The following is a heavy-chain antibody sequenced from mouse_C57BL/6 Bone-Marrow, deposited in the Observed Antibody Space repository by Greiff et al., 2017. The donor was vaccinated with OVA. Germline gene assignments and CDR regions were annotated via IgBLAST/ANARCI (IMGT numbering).Heavy chain of an antibody. CDR2: IWWDDDK. CDR1: GFSLSTFGMG. V-gene: IGHV8-8*01. J-gene: IGHJ2*01. D-gene: IGHD2-1*01. CDR3: ARFGNYVAYFVY. Sequence: QVQLKVSGPGILQPSQTLSLTCSFSGFSLSTFGMGVGWNRQPPGKGLELLAHIWWDDDKYYNPALKSRLTISKNTSKNQVFLKIANVETADTATYYCARFGNYVAYFVYSGRGTALPVSS.